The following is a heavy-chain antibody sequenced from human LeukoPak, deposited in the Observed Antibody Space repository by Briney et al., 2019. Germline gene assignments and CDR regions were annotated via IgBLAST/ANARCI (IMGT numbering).Heavy chain of an antibody. V-gene: IGHV4-34*01. CDR1: GGSFSGYY. Sequence: SSETLSLTCAVYGGSFSGYYWSWIRQPPGKGLEWIGEINHSGRTNYNPSLKSRVTISVDTSKNQFSLKLSSVAAADTAVYYCARAGDSSGYSDYWGQGTLVTVSS. CDR3: ARAGDSSGYSDY. J-gene: IGHJ4*02. CDR2: INHSGRT. D-gene: IGHD3-22*01.